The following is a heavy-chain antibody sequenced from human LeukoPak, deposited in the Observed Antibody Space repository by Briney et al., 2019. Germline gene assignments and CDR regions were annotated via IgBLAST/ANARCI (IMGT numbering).Heavy chain of an antibody. D-gene: IGHD6-13*01. CDR1: GYTFTGYC. CDR2: INPNSGGT. Sequence: ASVKVSCKASGYTFTGYCIHWVRQAPGQGLEWMAWINPNSGGTNYAQKFQGRVTMTRDTSISTAYMELSRLRSDDTAVYYCAREHQHLVPTYGADVWGQGTTVTVSS. J-gene: IGHJ6*02. V-gene: IGHV1-2*02. CDR3: AREHQHLVPTYGADV.